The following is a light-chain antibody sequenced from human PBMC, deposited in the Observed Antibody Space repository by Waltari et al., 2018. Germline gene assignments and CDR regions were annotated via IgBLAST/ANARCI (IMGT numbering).Light chain of an antibody. Sequence: QSVLTQPPSASGTLGQRVAISCSGRSFNIGSNPVNWYQHLPRTAPKLLISNNNQRPSGVPDRVSGSKSGTSASLAISGLQSEDESDYYCAVWDDSLNGVVFGGGTKLTVL. CDR2: NNN. J-gene: IGLJ2*01. V-gene: IGLV1-44*01. CDR3: AVWDDSLNGVV. CDR1: SFNIGSNP.